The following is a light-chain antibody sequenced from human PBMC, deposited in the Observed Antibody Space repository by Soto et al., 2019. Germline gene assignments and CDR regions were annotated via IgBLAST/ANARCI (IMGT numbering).Light chain of an antibody. J-gene: IGLJ2*01. CDR2: GND. V-gene: IGLV1-40*01. CDR1: SSNIGAGYD. Sequence: QSVLTQPPSVSGAPGQRVTISCTGTSSNIGAGYDVHWYQQLPGTAPKLLIYGNDNRPSGVSDRFSGSKSGTSASLAITGLQAEDEADYYCQSYDSALSVVFGGGTKVTVL. CDR3: QSYDSALSVV.